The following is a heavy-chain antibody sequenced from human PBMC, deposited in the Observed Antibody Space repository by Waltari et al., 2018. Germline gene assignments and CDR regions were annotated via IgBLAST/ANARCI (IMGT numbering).Heavy chain of an antibody. CDR3: AAGDYDDAFDI. J-gene: IGHJ3*02. D-gene: IGHD4-17*01. Sequence: QMQLVQSGPEVKKPGTSVKVSCKASGFTFPSSAVQWGRQARGQRLEWIGWIVVGSGNTNYAQKFQERVTITRDMSTSTAYMELSSLRSEDTAVYYCAAGDYDDAFDIWGQGTMVTVSS. CDR1: GFTFPSSA. CDR2: IVVGSGNT. V-gene: IGHV1-58*01.